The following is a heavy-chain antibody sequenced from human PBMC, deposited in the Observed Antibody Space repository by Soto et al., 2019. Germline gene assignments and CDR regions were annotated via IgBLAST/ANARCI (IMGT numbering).Heavy chain of an antibody. CDR1: GYSFTSYW. CDR3: ARGCYSRSYLRCAFDI. Sequence: GESLKISCKGSGYSFTSYWIGWVRQMPGKGLEWMGIIYPGDSDTRYSPSFQGQVTISADKSISTAYLQWSSLKASDTAMYYCARGCYSRSYLRCAFDIWGQGTMVTVSS. J-gene: IGHJ3*02. V-gene: IGHV5-51*01. D-gene: IGHD1-26*01. CDR2: IYPGDSDT.